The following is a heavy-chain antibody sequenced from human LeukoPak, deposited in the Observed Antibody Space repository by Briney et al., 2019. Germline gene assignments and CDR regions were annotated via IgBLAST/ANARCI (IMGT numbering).Heavy chain of an antibody. Sequence: GASVKVSCKVSGGTFSSYAISWVRQAPGQGLEWMGGIIPIFGTANYAQKFQDRVTVTADTSTSTVYMDLRSLTSDDTAVYYCARDELCGGNAYRCGVTEYWGQGTLVTVSS. D-gene: IGHD2-21*01. CDR2: IIPIFGTA. CDR1: GGTFSSYA. CDR3: ARDELCGGNAYRCGVTEY. J-gene: IGHJ4*02. V-gene: IGHV1-69*06.